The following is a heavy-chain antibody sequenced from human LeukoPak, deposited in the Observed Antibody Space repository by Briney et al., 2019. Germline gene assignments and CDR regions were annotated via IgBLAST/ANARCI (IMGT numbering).Heavy chain of an antibody. CDR1: GGSISSSSYY. CDR3: ASTYSSSWYGEVY. Sequence: SETLSLTCTVSGGSISSSSYYWGWIRQPPGKGLEWIGSIYYSGSTYYNPSLKSRVTISVDTSKNQFSLKLSSVTAADTAAYYCASTYSSSWYGEVYWGQGTLVTVSS. J-gene: IGHJ4*02. V-gene: IGHV4-39*07. D-gene: IGHD6-13*01. CDR2: IYYSGST.